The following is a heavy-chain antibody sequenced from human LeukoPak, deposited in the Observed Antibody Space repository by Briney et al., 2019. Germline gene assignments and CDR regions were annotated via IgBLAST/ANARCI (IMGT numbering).Heavy chain of an antibody. CDR1: GGSFSGYY. J-gene: IGHJ4*02. CDR3: ARGQSRGYSYGSGYDY. Sequence: PSETLSLTCAVYGGSFSGYYWSWIRQPPGKGLEWIGEINHSGSTNYNPSRKSRVTISVDTSKNQFSLKLSSVTAADTAVYYCARGQSRGYSYGSGYDYWGQGTLVTVSS. D-gene: IGHD5-18*01. CDR2: INHSGST. V-gene: IGHV4-34*01.